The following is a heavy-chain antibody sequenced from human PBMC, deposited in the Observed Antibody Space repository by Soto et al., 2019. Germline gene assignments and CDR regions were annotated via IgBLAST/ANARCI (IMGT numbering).Heavy chain of an antibody. Sequence: QITLKESGPPLVKPTQTLTLTCTFSGFSLRTSGVGVGWIRQPPGKALEWLALIYWDDDKRYSPSLKTRLTITKDTSKNQVVLTMTNMDPVDTATYYCGYRPPDDSSGRFDPWGQGTLVTVSS. CDR1: GFSLRTSGVG. J-gene: IGHJ5*02. CDR3: GYRPPDDSSGRFDP. CDR2: IYWDDDK. D-gene: IGHD3-22*01. V-gene: IGHV2-5*02.